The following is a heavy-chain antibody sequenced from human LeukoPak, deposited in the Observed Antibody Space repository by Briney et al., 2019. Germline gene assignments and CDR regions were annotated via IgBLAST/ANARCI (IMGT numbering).Heavy chain of an antibody. V-gene: IGHV3-23*01. CDR3: ARDVGAPAPMAG. CDR1: GFTFSSYA. D-gene: IGHD2-2*01. Sequence: PGGSLRLSCAASGFTFSSYAMSWVRQAPGKGLEWVSTISPDGRNTHYAESVQGRFTISRDNSKNTLYLETTSLRVEDTAIYYCARDVGAPAPMAGWGQGTTVTVSS. J-gene: IGHJ6*02. CDR2: ISPDGRNT.